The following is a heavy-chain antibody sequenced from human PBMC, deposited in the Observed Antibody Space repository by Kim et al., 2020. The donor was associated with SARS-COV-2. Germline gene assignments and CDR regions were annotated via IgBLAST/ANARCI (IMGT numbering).Heavy chain of an antibody. Sequence: GGSLRLSCAASGFTFSSYAMSWVRQAPGKGLEWVSAISGSGGSTYYADSVKGRFTISRDNSKNTLYLQMNSLRAEDTAVYYCASPGRQYQLLWGFDYWGQGTLVTVSS. CDR1: GFTFSSYA. D-gene: IGHD2-2*01. V-gene: IGHV3-23*01. CDR2: ISGSGGST. J-gene: IGHJ4*02. CDR3: ASPGRQYQLLWGFDY.